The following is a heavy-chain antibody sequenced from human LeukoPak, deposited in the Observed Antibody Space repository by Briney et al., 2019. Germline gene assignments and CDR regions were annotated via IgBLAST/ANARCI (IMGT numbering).Heavy chain of an antibody. Sequence: PGGSLRLSCAASGFTFTRAGMHWVRQAPGKGLEWVAYISDSGTATYYADSVKGRFTISRDNAKNSLYLQMNSLRAEDTALYYCARVIWFDPWGQGTLVTVSS. CDR2: ISDSGTAT. J-gene: IGHJ5*02. CDR3: ARVIWFDP. CDR1: GFTFTRAG. V-gene: IGHV3-48*03.